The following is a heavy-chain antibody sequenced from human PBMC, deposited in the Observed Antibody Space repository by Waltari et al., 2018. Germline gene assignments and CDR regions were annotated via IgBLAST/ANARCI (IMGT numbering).Heavy chain of an antibody. V-gene: IGHV3-21*01. D-gene: IGHD7-27*01. CDR3: ARGGWGFSLDY. CDR1: GFSFSSYS. Sequence: EVQLVESGGGLVKPGGSLRLPCAASGFSFSSYSMNWVRQAPGKGLELVSSISSTRTYTHYADSVKGRFTISRDNAKNSLFPQMNSLRGDDTAVYYCARGGWGFSLDYWGQGTLVTFSS. CDR2: ISSTRTYT. J-gene: IGHJ4*02.